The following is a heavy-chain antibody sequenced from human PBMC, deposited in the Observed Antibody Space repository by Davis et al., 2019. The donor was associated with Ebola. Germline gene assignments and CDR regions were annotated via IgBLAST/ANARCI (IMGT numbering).Heavy chain of an antibody. V-gene: IGHV3-30-3*01. Sequence: GESLKISCAVSGFTFSNYALHWVLQAPGKGLEWVAAISYDGNYIYYADSGRGRFTISREDSENTLYLQMNSLRAEDTALYYCARSFHSGGIRTGFWDYWGQGTLVTVSS. CDR3: ARSFHSGGIRTGFWDY. CDR2: ISYDGNYI. CDR1: GFTFSNYA. D-gene: IGHD2-15*01. J-gene: IGHJ4*02.